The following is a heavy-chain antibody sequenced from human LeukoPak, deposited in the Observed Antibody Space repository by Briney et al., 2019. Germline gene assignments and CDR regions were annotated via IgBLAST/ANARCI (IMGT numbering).Heavy chain of an antibody. CDR3: ARRLREDWYFDL. CDR1: GYTFTSYD. V-gene: IGHV1-8*01. Sequence: ASVKVSCKASGYTFTSYDINWVRQATGQGLEWMGWMNPNSGNTGYAQKFQGRVTMTRNTSISTAYMELSSLRSEDTAVYYCARRLREDWYFDLWGRGTLVTVSS. CDR2: MNPNSGNT. D-gene: IGHD4-17*01. J-gene: IGHJ2*01.